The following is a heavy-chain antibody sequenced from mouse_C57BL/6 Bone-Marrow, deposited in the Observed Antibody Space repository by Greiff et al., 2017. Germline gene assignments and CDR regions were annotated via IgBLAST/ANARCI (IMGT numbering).Heavy chain of an antibody. J-gene: IGHJ3*01. Sequence: EVMLVESGGDLVKPGGSLKLSCAASGFTFSSYGMSWVRQTPDKRLEWVATISSGGSYTYYPDSVKGRFTISRDNAKNTLYLQMSSLKSEDTAMYYCARRGFSWFAYWDQGTLVTVSA. CDR3: ARRGFSWFAY. CDR1: GFTFSSYG. CDR2: ISSGGSYT. V-gene: IGHV5-6*02.